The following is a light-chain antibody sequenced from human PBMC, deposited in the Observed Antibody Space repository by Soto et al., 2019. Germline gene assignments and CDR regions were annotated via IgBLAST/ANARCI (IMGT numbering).Light chain of an antibody. CDR2: EDC. V-gene: IGLV3-21*02. J-gene: IGLJ2*01. Sequence: SYELTQPPSVSVAPGQTARITCGGKNIGGKSVHWYQQKSRQAHVPVVYEDCDRPSGIPERFSGSNSGNTATLTISTVEAGDEADYYCQVWDASNGLHILFGGGTKLTVL. CDR1: NIGGKS. CDR3: QVWDASNGLHIL.